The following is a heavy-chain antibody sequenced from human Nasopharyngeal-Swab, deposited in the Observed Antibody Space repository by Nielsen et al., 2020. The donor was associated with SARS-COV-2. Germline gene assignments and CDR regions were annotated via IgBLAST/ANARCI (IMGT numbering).Heavy chain of an antibody. V-gene: IGHV3-66*01. J-gene: IGHJ5*02. CDR3: ARDGTGTTRKNGWFDP. Sequence: GESLKISCAASGFTVSSNYMSWVSQAPGKVLEWVSVIYSGGSTYYADSVKGRFTISRDNSKNTLYLQMNSLRAEDTAVYYCARDGTGTTRKNGWFDPWGQGTLVTVSS. CDR1: GFTVSSNY. CDR2: IYSGGST. D-gene: IGHD1-1*01.